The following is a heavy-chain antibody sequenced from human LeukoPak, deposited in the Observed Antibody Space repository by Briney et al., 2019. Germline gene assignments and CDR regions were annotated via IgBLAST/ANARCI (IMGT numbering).Heavy chain of an antibody. CDR2: ISWDGGST. J-gene: IGHJ4*02. Sequence: PGGSLRLSCAASGFTFDDYAMHWVRQAPGKGLEWVSLISWDGGSTYYADSVKGRFTISRDNSKNSLYLQMNSLRAEDTALYYCAKDSRSSSFCFDYWRQGTLVTVSA. CDR3: AKDSRSSSFCFDY. D-gene: IGHD6-13*01. CDR1: GFTFDDYA. V-gene: IGHV3-43D*03.